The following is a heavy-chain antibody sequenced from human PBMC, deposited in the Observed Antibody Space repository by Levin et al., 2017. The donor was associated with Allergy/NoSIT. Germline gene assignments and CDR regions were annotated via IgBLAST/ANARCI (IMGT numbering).Heavy chain of an antibody. CDR2: INTNTGNP. D-gene: IGHD3-9*01. Sequence: ASVKVSCKASGYTFTSYAMNWVRQAPGQGLEWMGWINTNTGNPTYAQGFTGRFVFSLDTSVSTAYLQISSLKAEDTAVYYCARGSILRYFDWLYYDYWGQGTLVTVSS. V-gene: IGHV7-4-1*02. CDR1: GYTFTSYA. J-gene: IGHJ4*02. CDR3: ARGSILRYFDWLYYDY.